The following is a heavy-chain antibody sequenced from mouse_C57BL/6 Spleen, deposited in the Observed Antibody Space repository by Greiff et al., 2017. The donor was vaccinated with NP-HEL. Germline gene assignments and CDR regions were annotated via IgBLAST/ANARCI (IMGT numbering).Heavy chain of an antibody. CDR2: ISDGGSYT. CDR3: AREEYGSSYNWYFDV. Sequence: EVKLVESGGGLVKPGGSLKLSCAASGFTFSSYAMSWVRQTPEKRLEWVATISDGGSYTYYPDNVKGRFTISRDNAKNNLYLQMSHLKSEDTAMYYCAREEYGSSYNWYFDVWGTGTTVTVSS. CDR1: GFTFSSYA. D-gene: IGHD1-1*01. J-gene: IGHJ1*03. V-gene: IGHV5-4*01.